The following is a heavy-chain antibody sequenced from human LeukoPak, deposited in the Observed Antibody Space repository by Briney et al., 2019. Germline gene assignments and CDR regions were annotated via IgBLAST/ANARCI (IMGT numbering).Heavy chain of an antibody. D-gene: IGHD3-10*01. CDR3: ARGDADTYYYGSGSYHLDY. CDR1: GGSISSGGYS. J-gene: IGHJ4*02. V-gene: IGHV4-30-2*01. CDR2: IYHSGST. Sequence: SETLSLTCAVSGGSISSGGYSWSWIRQPPGKGLEWIGYIYHSGSTYYNPSLKSRVTISVDRSKNQFSLKLSSVTAADTAVYYCARGDADTYYYGSGSYHLDYWGQGTLVTVSS.